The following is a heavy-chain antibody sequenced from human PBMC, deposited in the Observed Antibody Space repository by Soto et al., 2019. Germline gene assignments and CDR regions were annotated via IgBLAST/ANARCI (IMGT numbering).Heavy chain of an antibody. D-gene: IGHD2-21*02. Sequence: ASVKVFCKVSGYTLTELSMHWVRQAPGKGLEWMGGFDPEDGETIYAQKFQGRVTMTEDTSTDTAYMELSSLRSEDTAVYYCATLPNCGGDCYTNWFDPWGQGTLVTVSS. J-gene: IGHJ5*02. CDR1: GYTLTELS. CDR2: FDPEDGET. V-gene: IGHV1-24*01. CDR3: ATLPNCGGDCYTNWFDP.